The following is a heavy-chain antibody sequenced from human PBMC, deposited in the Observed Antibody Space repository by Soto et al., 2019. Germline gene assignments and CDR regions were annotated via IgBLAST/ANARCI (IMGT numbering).Heavy chain of an antibody. D-gene: IGHD4-17*01. Sequence: QVQLVQSGAEVKKPGSSVKVSCKASGGTFSSYAISWVRQAPGQGLEWMGGIIPIFGTANYAQKFQGRVTITADESTSTAYMELSSLRSEDTAVYYCARVLPLTTVTIVQSYYYYYYGMDVWGQGTTVTVSS. CDR3: ARVLPLTTVTIVQSYYYYYYGMDV. CDR2: IIPIFGTA. V-gene: IGHV1-69*12. J-gene: IGHJ6*02. CDR1: GGTFSSYA.